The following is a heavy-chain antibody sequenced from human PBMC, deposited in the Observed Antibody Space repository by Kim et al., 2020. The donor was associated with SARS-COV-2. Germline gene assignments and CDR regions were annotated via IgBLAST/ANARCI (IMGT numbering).Heavy chain of an antibody. CDR1: GFTFSTYA. Sequence: GGSLRLSCAASGFTFSTYAMSWVRQTPGKGLEWVSAISYSGDSTYYADSVKGRFTISRDNSKNTLYVQLNSLTAEDTAVYHCAKGRTNDYWGQGTLVTVSS. CDR2: ISYSGDST. CDR3: AKGRTNDY. J-gene: IGHJ4*02. V-gene: IGHV3-23*01.